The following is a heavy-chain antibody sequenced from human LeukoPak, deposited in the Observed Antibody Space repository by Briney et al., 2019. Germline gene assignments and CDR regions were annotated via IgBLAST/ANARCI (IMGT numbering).Heavy chain of an antibody. J-gene: IGHJ4*02. V-gene: IGHV4-39*07. D-gene: IGHD5-12*01. CDR3: ARDSGYDSYYFDY. Sequence: SETLSHTCTVSGGSISSSSYYWGWIRQPPGKGLEWIGSIYYSGSTYYNPSLKSRVTISVDTSKNQFSLKLSSVTAADTAVYYCARDSGYDSYYFDYWGQGTLVTVSS. CDR2: IYYSGST. CDR1: GGSISSSSYY.